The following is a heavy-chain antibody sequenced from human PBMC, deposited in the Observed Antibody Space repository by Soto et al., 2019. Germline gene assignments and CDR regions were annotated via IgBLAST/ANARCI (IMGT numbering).Heavy chain of an antibody. V-gene: IGHV3-23*04. Sequence: EVQMVESGGDLVQPGGSLRLSCAASGFTFSSYAMSWVRQAPGKGLEWVSAISGSGGSTYYADSVKGRFTISRDNSKNTLYLQMNSLRAEDTAVYYCAKDPLLTTVTNGPYYYYYGMDVWGQGTTVTVSS. J-gene: IGHJ6*02. CDR2: ISGSGGST. CDR1: GFTFSSYA. CDR3: AKDPLLTTVTNGPYYYYYGMDV. D-gene: IGHD4-17*01.